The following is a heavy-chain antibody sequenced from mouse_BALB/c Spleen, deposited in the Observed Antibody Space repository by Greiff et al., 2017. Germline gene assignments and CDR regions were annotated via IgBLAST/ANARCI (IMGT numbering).Heavy chain of an antibody. CDR2: IDPENGNT. Sequence: VQLQQSGAELVRPGALVKLSCKASGFNIKDYYMHWVKQRPEQGLEWIGWIDPENGNTIYDPKFQGKASITADTSSNTAYLQLSSLTSEDTAVYYCARRNYGSRGNYAMDYWGQGTSVTVSS. D-gene: IGHD1-1*01. CDR3: ARRNYGSRGNYAMDY. J-gene: IGHJ4*01. V-gene: IGHV14-1*02. CDR1: GFNIKDYY.